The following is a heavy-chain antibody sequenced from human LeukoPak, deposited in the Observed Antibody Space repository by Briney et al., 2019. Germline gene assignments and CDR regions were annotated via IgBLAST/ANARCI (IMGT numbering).Heavy chain of an antibody. CDR2: IIPVLDRP. D-gene: IGHD1-7*01. CDR3: ARDAQWELRAFDV. Sequence: SVKVSCKTTGGRFKSYGLSWVRQAPGQGLEWMGGIIPVLDRPNYAQKFEGRVTITADKSTNTTYMEISRLTSDDTAVYYCARDAQWELRAFDVWGRGTMVIVSS. V-gene: IGHV1-69*10. CDR1: GGRFKSYG. J-gene: IGHJ3*01.